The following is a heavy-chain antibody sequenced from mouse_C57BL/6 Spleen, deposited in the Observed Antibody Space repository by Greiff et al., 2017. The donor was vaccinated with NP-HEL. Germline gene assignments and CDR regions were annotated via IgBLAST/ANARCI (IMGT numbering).Heavy chain of an antibody. D-gene: IGHD1-1*01. CDR1: GYTFTSYW. CDR2: IHPNSGST. CDR3: GRLPLCGSSYDYYAMDY. Sequence: QVQLQQPGAELVKPGASVKLSCKASGYTFTSYWMHWVKQRPGQGLEWIGMIHPNSGSTNYNEKFKSKATLTVDKSSSTAYMQLSSLTSEDSAVYDCGRLPLCGSSYDYYAMDYWGQGTSVTGSS. V-gene: IGHV1-64*01. J-gene: IGHJ4*01.